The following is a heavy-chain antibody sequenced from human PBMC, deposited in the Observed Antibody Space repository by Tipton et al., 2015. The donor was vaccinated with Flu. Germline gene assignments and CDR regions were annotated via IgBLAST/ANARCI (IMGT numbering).Heavy chain of an antibody. CDR1: GYSISSGYY. Sequence: TLSLTYAVSGYSISSGYYWGWIRQPPGKGLEWIGSTYHSGSTYYNPSLKSRVTISVDTSKNQFSLKLSSVTAADTAVYYCARRDSRSSWYGDAFDIWGQGTMVTVSS. CDR2: TYHSGST. J-gene: IGHJ3*02. CDR3: ARRDSRSSWYGDAFDI. V-gene: IGHV4-38-2*01. D-gene: IGHD6-13*01.